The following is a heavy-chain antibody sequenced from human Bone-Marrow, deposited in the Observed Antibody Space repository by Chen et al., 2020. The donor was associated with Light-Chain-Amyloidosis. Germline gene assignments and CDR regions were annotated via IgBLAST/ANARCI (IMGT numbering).Heavy chain of an antibody. D-gene: IGHD5-12*01. V-gene: IGHV5-51*01. J-gene: IGHJ4*02. CDR1: GYTFPNYW. Sequence: EQSGPEVKKPGESLKISCNGSGYTFPNYWIGWVRLMPGKGLEWMGVIYPDDSDARYSPSFEGQVTISADKSITTAYLQWRSLKASDTAMYYCARRRDGYNFDYWGQGTLVTVSS. CDR2: IYPDDSDA. CDR3: ARRRDGYNFDY.